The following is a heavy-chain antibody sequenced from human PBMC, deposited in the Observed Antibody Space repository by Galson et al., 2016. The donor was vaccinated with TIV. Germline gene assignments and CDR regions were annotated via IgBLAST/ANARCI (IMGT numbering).Heavy chain of an antibody. CDR1: GGSIISSYY. CDR3: AREHSGTSFGPCDY. CDR2: INYSGNT. J-gene: IGHJ4*02. V-gene: IGHV4-39*07. Sequence: ETLSLTCSVSGGSIISSYYWGWIRQTPGKGLEWIGSINYSGNTYYNPSLQSRVTISVDTSKNQFSLKLSSVTAADTAVYYCAREHSGTSFGPCDYWGQGTLVTVSS. D-gene: IGHD1-26*01.